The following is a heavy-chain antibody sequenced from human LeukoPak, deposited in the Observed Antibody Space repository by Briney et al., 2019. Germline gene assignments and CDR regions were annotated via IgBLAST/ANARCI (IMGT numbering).Heavy chain of an antibody. J-gene: IGHJ4*02. V-gene: IGHV1-69*04. Sequence: ASVKVSCKASGGTFSSYAISWVRQAPGQGLEWMGRIIPILGIANYAQKFQGRVTITADKSTSTAYMELSSLRSEDTAVYYCAREPTSGREPTSGRPLDYWGQGTLVTVSS. CDR3: AREPTSGREPTSGRPLDY. CDR1: GGTFSSYA. D-gene: IGHD5-12*01. CDR2: IIPILGIA.